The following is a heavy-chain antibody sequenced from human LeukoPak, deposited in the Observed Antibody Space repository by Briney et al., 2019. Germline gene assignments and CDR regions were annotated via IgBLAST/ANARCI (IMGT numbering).Heavy chain of an antibody. Sequence: TSQTLSLTCTVSGGSISSGGYYWSWIRQHPGKGLEWIGYIYYSGSTYYNPSLKSRVTISVDTSKNQFSPKLSSVTAADTAVYYCARDLRLGELSYFDYWGQGTLVTVSS. J-gene: IGHJ4*02. CDR3: ARDLRLGELSYFDY. CDR1: GGSISSGGYY. V-gene: IGHV4-31*03. D-gene: IGHD2-21*01. CDR2: IYYSGST.